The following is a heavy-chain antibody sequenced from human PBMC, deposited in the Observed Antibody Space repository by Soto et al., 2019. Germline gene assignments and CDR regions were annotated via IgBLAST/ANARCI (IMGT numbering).Heavy chain of an antibody. Sequence: QVQLVESGGGVVQPGRSLRLSCAASGFTFSSYGMHWVRQAPGKGLEWVAVIWYDGSNKYYADSVKGRFTISRDNSKNTLYLQMNSLRADDTAVYYCARDRGVDFLVPSIVDYWGQGTLVTVSS. D-gene: IGHD3-10*01. J-gene: IGHJ4*02. CDR3: ARDRGVDFLVPSIVDY. V-gene: IGHV3-33*01. CDR1: GFTFSSYG. CDR2: IWYDGSNK.